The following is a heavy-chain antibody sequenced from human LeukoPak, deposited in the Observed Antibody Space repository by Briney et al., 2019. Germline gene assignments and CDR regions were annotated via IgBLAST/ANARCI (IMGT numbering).Heavy chain of an antibody. D-gene: IGHD3-9*01. V-gene: IGHV3-21*01. J-gene: IGHJ4*02. CDR1: GFTFRSYS. CDR2: ISGSSTYI. CDR3: ARDLNYDILTGSLRAYFDS. Sequence: AGGSLRLSCVASGFTFRSYSMNWVRQAPGKGLEWVSSISGSSTYIYYADSVKGRFTISRDNANNSLYLQMDSPRADDTAVYYCARDLNYDILTGSLRAYFDSWGQGTRVTVSS.